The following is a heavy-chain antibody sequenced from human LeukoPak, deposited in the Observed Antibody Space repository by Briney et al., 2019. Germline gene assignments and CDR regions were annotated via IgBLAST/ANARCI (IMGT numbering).Heavy chain of an antibody. J-gene: IGHJ4*02. V-gene: IGHV3-7*01. D-gene: IGHD1-26*01. Sequence: GGSLRLSCAVSGSTSSRNFMGWVRQTPEKGLEWVANINQDGSEKNYVDSVKGRFTISRDNAKNSLFLQMNSLRAEDTAIYYCASGAGWESGYWGQGTLVTVSS. CDR3: ASGAGWESGY. CDR2: INQDGSEK. CDR1: GSTSSRNF.